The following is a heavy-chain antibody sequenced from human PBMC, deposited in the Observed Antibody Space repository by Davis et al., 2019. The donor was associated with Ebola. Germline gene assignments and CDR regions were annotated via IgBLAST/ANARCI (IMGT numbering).Heavy chain of an antibody. J-gene: IGHJ5*02. CDR2: ISGSGGTT. D-gene: IGHD1-7*01. CDR3: AKHNWNYRGWFDP. CDR1: GFTFSSYS. Sequence: GESLKISCAASGFTFSSYSMNWVRQAPGKGLEWVSAISGSGGTTDYADSVKGRFTISRDNSKNTLYLQINSLRAEDTAVYYCAKHNWNYRGWFDPWGQGTLVTVSS. V-gene: IGHV3-23*01.